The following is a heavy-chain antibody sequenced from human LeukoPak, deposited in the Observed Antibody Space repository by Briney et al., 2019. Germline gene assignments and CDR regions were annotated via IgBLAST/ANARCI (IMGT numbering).Heavy chain of an antibody. CDR1: SGSFSGYY. CDR3: ARSMVRGVIITRPFDY. V-gene: IGHV4-34*01. CDR2: INHSGST. J-gene: IGHJ4*02. D-gene: IGHD3-10*01. Sequence: PSETLSLTCAVYSGSFSGYYWSWIRQPPGKGLEWIGEINHSGSTNYNPSLKSRVTISVDTSKNQFSLKLSSVTAADTAVYYCARSMVRGVIITRPFDYWGQGTLVTVSS.